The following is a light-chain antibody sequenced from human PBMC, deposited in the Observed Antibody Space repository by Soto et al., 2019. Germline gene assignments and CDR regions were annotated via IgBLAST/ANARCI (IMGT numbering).Light chain of an antibody. J-gene: IGKJ5*01. CDR1: KSVSSG. CDR2: DTS. V-gene: IGKV3-15*01. CDR3: QQYNKWPPIT. Sequence: EIVLTQSPGTLSLSPGERATLSCRASKSVSSGYVAWYQQKPGQAPRLLIYDTSTRATGIPARFSGSGSGTEFTLTISSLQSEDFAVYYCQQYNKWPPITFGQGTRLEIK.